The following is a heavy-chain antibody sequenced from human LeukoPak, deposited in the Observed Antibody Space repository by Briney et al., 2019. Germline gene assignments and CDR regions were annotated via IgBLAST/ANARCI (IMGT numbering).Heavy chain of an antibody. Sequence: PGGSLRLSCVASGFTFSSYEMNWVRQAPGKGLEWVSYIYPSSNNIYYAESVRGRFIVSRDNAKNSVYLQMNSLRAEDTAVYYCARDTLNGPFVISLDYWGQGALVTVSS. CDR2: IYPSSNNI. D-gene: IGHD3-9*01. CDR3: ARDTLNGPFVISLDY. J-gene: IGHJ4*02. CDR1: GFTFSSYE. V-gene: IGHV3-48*03.